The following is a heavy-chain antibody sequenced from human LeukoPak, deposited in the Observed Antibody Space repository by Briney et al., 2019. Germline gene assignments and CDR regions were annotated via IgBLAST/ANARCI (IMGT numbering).Heavy chain of an antibody. V-gene: IGHV4-59*01. CDR1: SGSISSYY. D-gene: IGHD6-13*01. J-gene: IGHJ5*02. CDR3: ARYSSSWYLWRGWFDP. Sequence: SETLSLTCTVSSGSISSYYWSWIRQPPGKGLEWIGYIYYSGSTNYNPSLKSRVTISVDTSKNQFSLKLSSVTAADTAVYYCARYSSSWYLWRGWFDPWGQGTLVTVSS. CDR2: IYYSGST.